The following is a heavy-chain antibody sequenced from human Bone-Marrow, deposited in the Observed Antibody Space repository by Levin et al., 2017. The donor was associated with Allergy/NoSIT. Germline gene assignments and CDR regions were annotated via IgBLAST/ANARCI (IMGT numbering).Heavy chain of an antibody. CDR2: ISAGDAST. CDR1: GFTLSSSA. CDR3: AKVRRGLNAFDI. J-gene: IGHJ3*02. V-gene: IGHV3-23*01. D-gene: IGHD3/OR15-3a*01. Sequence: GESLKISCAASGFTLSSSAMTWVRQAPGKGLEWVSSISAGDASTYYTDSVKGRLTVSRDNSKNTLYLQMNSLRVEDTALYYCAKVRRGLNAFDIWGQGTMVTVSS.